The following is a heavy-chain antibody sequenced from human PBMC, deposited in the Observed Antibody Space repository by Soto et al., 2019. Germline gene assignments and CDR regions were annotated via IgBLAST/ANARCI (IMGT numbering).Heavy chain of an antibody. CDR1: GYTFTSYG. V-gene: IGHV1-18*01. J-gene: IGHJ6*04. Sequence: ASVKVSCKASGYTFTSYGISWVRQAPGQGLEWMGWISAYNGNTNYAQKLQGRVTMTTDTSTSTAYMELRSLGSDDTAVYYCARVHPQYYDFWSGYSDVWGKGTTVTVSS. CDR3: ARVHPQYYDFWSGYSDV. D-gene: IGHD3-3*01. CDR2: ISAYNGNT.